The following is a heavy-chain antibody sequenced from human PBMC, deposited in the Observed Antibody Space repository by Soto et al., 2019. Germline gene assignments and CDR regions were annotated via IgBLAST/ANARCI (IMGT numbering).Heavy chain of an antibody. CDR3: AKRSSSSTFDY. CDR1: GFAFSNCA. J-gene: IGHJ4*02. V-gene: IGHV3-23*01. CDR2: ISGSDDST. Sequence: GGSLRLSCEASGFAFSNCAMSWVRQAPGKGLEWVSVISGSDDSTYYADSVKGRFTIPRDNSKNTLYLQMNSLRAEDTAVYYCAKRSSSSTFDYWGQGTLVTVSS. D-gene: IGHD6-6*01.